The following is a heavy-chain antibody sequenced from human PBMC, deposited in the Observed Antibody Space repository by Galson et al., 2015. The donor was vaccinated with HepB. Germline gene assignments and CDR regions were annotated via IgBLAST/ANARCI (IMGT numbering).Heavy chain of an antibody. D-gene: IGHD6-19*01. Sequence: SLRLSCAASGFTFSSYWMHWVRQAPGKGLVWVSRINSDGSSTINADSVKGRFTISRDNAKKTLYLQMNSLRAEDTAMYYCARDLAEYSSGWYVGSWGQGTLVTVSS. V-gene: IGHV3-74*01. J-gene: IGHJ4*02. CDR2: INSDGSST. CDR3: ARDLAEYSSGWYVGS. CDR1: GFTFSSYW.